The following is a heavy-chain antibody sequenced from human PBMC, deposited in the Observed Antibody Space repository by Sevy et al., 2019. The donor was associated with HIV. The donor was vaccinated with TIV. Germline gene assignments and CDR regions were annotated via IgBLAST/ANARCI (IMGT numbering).Heavy chain of an antibody. V-gene: IGHV3-48*03. CDR2: ISSSGSTI. D-gene: IGHD3-10*02. CDR1: GFTFSSYE. J-gene: IGHJ4*02. CDR3: ARAMFGLLSYFDY. Sequence: GGSLRLSCAASGFTFSSYEMNWVRQAPGKGLEWVSYISSSGSTIYYAESVKGRFSISRDNAKNSLYLQMNSLRAEDTAVYDWARAMFGLLSYFDYWCQGTLGTVSS.